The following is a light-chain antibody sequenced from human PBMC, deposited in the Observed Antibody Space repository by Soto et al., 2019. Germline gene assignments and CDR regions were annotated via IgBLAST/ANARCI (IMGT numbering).Light chain of an antibody. CDR3: QQYGISPT. CDR1: QSVNSN. CDR2: DAS. Sequence: EIVMTQSPATLSVSPGERATLSCRASQSVNSNLAWYRQKPGQAPRLLISDASTRATGIPDRFSGSGSGTDFTLTISRLEPVDFAVYYCQQYGISPTFGQGTKVEIK. J-gene: IGKJ1*01. V-gene: IGKV3-20*01.